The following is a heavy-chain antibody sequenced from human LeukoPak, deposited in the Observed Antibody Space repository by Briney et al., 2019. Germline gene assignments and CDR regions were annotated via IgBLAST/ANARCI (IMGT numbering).Heavy chain of an antibody. CDR2: IYSGGST. D-gene: IGHD6-6*01. J-gene: IGHJ3*02. Sequence: GGSLRLSCAASGFTVSSNYMSWVRQAPGKGLEWVSVIYSGGSTYYADSVKGRFTISRDNSKNTLYLQMNSLRAEDTAVYYCARDQSSSGRGGAFDIWGQGTMVTVSS. CDR1: GFTVSSNY. CDR3: ARDQSSSGRGGAFDI. V-gene: IGHV3-66*01.